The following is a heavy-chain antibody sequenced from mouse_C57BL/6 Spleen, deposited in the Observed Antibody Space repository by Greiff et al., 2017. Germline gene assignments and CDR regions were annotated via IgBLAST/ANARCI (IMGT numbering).Heavy chain of an antibody. CDR2: IHPSDSDT. CDR1: GYTFTSYW. CDR3: ARPRSPNYAMDY. J-gene: IGHJ4*01. Sequence: QVQLQQPGAELVKPGASVKVSCKASGYTFTSYWMHWVKQRPGQGLEWVGMIHPSDSDTNYNQKFKGKATLTVDKASSTAYMQLRSLTSADSAVYYYARPRSPNYAMDYWGQGTSVTVSS. V-gene: IGHV1-74*01.